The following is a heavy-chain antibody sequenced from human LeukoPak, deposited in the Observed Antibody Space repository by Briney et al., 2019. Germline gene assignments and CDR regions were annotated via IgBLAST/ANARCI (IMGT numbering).Heavy chain of an antibody. CDR1: GFTFISYG. CDR3: ARAPSFTGASCFRRFAMDV. J-gene: IGHJ6*02. Sequence: ASVKVSCKASGFTFISYGINWVRQATGQGLEWMGWMNPNSGDTGYAQKFQGRVTVTRDTSISTAYMELSGLRSEDTAVYHCARAPSFTGASCFRRFAMDVWGQGTWVTVSS. CDR2: MNPNSGDT. D-gene: IGHD3-10*01. V-gene: IGHV1-8*01.